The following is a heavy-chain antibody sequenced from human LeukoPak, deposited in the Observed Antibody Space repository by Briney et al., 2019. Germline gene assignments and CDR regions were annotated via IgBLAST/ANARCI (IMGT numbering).Heavy chain of an antibody. J-gene: IGHJ3*02. Sequence: GGSLRPSCAASGFTFSSYWMSWVRQAPGKGLEWVANIKQDGSEKYYVDSVKGRFTISRDNAKNSLYLQMNSLRAEDTAVYYCARGWRGSRQYCSSTSCHNPKNAFDIWGQGTMVTVSS. CDR3: ARGWRGSRQYCSSTSCHNPKNAFDI. D-gene: IGHD2-2*01. V-gene: IGHV3-7*03. CDR2: IKQDGSEK. CDR1: GFTFSSYW.